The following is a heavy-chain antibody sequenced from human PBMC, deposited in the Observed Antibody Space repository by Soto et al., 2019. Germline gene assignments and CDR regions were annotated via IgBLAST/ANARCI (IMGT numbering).Heavy chain of an antibody. V-gene: IGHV3-23*01. J-gene: IGHJ4*02. D-gene: IGHD5-12*01. Sequence: GGSLRLSCAASGFTFSSYAMSWVRQAPGKGLEWVSAISGTGGSTYYADSVKGRFTISRDNSKNTLYLQMNSLRAEDTAVYYCAKCYGSGYDSDYWGQGTLVTVSS. CDR1: GFTFSSYA. CDR3: AKCYGSGYDSDY. CDR2: ISGTGGST.